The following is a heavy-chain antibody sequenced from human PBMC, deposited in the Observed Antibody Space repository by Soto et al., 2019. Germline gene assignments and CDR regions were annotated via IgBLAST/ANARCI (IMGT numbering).Heavy chain of an antibody. CDR1: GYTFTSYY. V-gene: IGHV1-46*03. CDR2: INPSGGST. Sequence: QVQLVQSGAEVKKPGASVKVSCKASGYTFTSYYFHWVRQAPGQGLEWVGIINPSGGSTTYARKYQGRVTMTRGTSTSTVYMELSSLRSQDTAVYFCARSNWNDVSYFDYWGQGTLVTVSS. D-gene: IGHD1-1*01. J-gene: IGHJ4*02. CDR3: ARSNWNDVSYFDY.